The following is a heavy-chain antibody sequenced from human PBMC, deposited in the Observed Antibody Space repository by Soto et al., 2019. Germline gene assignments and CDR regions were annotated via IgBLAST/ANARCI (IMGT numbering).Heavy chain of an antibody. V-gene: IGHV3-30*18. J-gene: IGHJ4*02. CDR2: VSHDGRNT. CDR3: AKGGRQWLVTSGFNY. CDR1: GFTFSDYA. Sequence: VQLVESGGGVVQPGRSLRLSCAASGFTFSDYAMHWVRQAPGKGLEWVAVVSHDGRNTHYADSVKGRFTISRDSSKNTVALEMTSLRAEDTAVDYCAKGGRQWLVTSGFNYWGQGALVTVSS. D-gene: IGHD6-19*01.